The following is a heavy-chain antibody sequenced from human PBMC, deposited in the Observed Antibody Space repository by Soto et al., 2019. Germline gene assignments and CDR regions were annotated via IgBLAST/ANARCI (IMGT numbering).Heavy chain of an antibody. CDR1: GGSMFSYY. J-gene: IGHJ4*02. D-gene: IGHD3-16*01. V-gene: IGHV4-4*07. CDR3: AREGASSYASRHFDN. CDR2: IYGSGGT. Sequence: QVQLQESGPGLVKASETLSLTCTVSGGSMFSYYWSWIRQPAGKGLEWIARIYGSGGTNYNPSLKSRVTMSLDTSKNKFSLRLTSVTAADTAVYYCAREGASSYASRHFDNWGQGTLVTVSS.